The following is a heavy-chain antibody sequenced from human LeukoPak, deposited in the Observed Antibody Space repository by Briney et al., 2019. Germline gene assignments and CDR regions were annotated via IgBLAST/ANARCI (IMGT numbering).Heavy chain of an antibody. V-gene: IGHV3-30-3*01. J-gene: IGHJ4*02. CDR3: ARGGYSSSWDNFDY. Sequence: GGSLRLSCAASGFTFSTYAIHWVRQAPGMGLEWVAVISYDGSNKYYADSVKGRSTISRDNSKNTLYLQINSLRDEDTAVYYCARGGYSSSWDNFDYWGQGTLVAVSS. D-gene: IGHD6-13*01. CDR1: GFTFSTYA. CDR2: ISYDGSNK.